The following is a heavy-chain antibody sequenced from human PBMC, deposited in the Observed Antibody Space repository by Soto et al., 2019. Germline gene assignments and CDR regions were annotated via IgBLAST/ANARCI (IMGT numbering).Heavy chain of an antibody. V-gene: IGHV4-34*01. J-gene: IGHJ6*02. CDR1: GGSFSGYY. CDR3: ASDIVATTYKADYYYYGMDV. Sequence: PSVTLSLTCAVYGGSFSGYYWSWIRQPPGKGLEWIGEINHSGSTNYNPSLKSRGTISVDTSKNHFSLKLSSVTAADTAVDYCASDIVATTYKADYYYYGMDVWGQGSKVTVCS. D-gene: IGHD5-12*01. CDR2: INHSGST.